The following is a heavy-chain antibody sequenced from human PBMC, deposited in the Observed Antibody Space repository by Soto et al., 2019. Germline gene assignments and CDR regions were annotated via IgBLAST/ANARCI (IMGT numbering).Heavy chain of an antibody. Sequence: SETLSLTCTVSGGSISSGGYYWSWIRQHPGKGLEWIGYIYYSGSTYYNPSLKSRVTISVDTSKNQFSLKLSSVTAADTAVYYCASVRYSGYDVDYWGQGPLVTVSS. CDR1: GGSISSGGYY. D-gene: IGHD5-12*01. CDR2: IYYSGST. CDR3: ASVRYSGYDVDY. J-gene: IGHJ4*02. V-gene: IGHV4-31*03.